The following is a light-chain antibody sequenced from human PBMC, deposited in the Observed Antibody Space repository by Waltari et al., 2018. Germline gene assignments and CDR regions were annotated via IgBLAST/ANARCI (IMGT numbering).Light chain of an antibody. V-gene: IGKV4-1*01. CDR1: QSVSYSSNNKNY. CDR2: WAS. CDR3: QQYYAVPPT. J-gene: IGKJ1*01. Sequence: DIVMTQSPDSLPVSLGERATITCKSDQSVSYSSNNKNYLAWYRQKPGQPPQLLISWASTREFGVPDRFSGSGSGIDFTLTISSLQAEDVAVYYCQQYYAVPPTFGPGTKVEIK.